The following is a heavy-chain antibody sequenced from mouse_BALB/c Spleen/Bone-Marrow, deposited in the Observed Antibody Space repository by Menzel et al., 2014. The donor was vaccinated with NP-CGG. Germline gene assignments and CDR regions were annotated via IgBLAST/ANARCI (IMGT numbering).Heavy chain of an antibody. CDR3: ARDYYGFSYGFAY. V-gene: IGHV1-18*01. J-gene: IGHJ3*01. CDR1: GYSFTGYT. CDR2: IYPYNGGT. Sequence: DVQLQESGPELVKPGASMKISCKASGYSFTGYTMNWVKQSHGKNLEWIGLIYPYNGGTNYNQKFKGKATLTVDKSSSTAYMELLSLTSEDSAVYYCARDYYGFSYGFAYWGQGTLVTVSA. D-gene: IGHD1-1*01.